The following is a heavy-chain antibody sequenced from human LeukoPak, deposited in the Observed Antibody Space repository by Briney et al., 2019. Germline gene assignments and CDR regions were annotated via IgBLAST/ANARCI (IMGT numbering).Heavy chain of an antibody. D-gene: IGHD3-10*01. CDR1: GFSFSNYG. J-gene: IGHJ4*02. V-gene: IGHV3-33*06. Sequence: GRSLRLSCAASGFSFSNYGMHWARQAPGKGLEWVAVIWYDGTTKFYADSVKGRFTISRDNSKNTLYLQMNSLRAEDTAVYFCAKVRLDGSGTYAFDYWGQGTLVTVSS. CDR3: AKVRLDGSGTYAFDY. CDR2: IWYDGTTK.